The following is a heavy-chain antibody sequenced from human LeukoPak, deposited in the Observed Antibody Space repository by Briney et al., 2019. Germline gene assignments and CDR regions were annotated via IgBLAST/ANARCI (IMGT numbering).Heavy chain of an antibody. V-gene: IGHV3-23*01. CDR3: AKGGQDYCSGTSCYPYYYYGMDV. CDR1: GFTFSSYA. J-gene: IGHJ6*02. CDR2: VSGSGGST. Sequence: PGGSLRLSCAASGFTFSSYAMSWVRQAPGKGLEWVSAVSGSGGSTYYADSVKGRFTISRDNSKNTLYLQMNSLRAEDTAVYYCAKGGQDYCSGTSCYPYYYYGMDVWGQGTTVTVSS. D-gene: IGHD2-15*01.